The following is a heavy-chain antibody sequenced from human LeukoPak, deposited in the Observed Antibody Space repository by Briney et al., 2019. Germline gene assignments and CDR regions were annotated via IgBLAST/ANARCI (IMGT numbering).Heavy chain of an antibody. CDR3: ARALSSGWYPYSIGGLWFDY. Sequence: SETLSLTCTVSGGSISSYYWSWIRQPPGKGLEWIGNIYYTGSTNYSPSLKSRVTISVDTSKNQFSLKLSSVTAADTAVYYCARALSSGWYPYSIGGLWFDYWGQGTLVTVSS. J-gene: IGHJ4*02. CDR2: IYYTGST. CDR1: GGSISSYY. V-gene: IGHV4-59*01. D-gene: IGHD6-19*01.